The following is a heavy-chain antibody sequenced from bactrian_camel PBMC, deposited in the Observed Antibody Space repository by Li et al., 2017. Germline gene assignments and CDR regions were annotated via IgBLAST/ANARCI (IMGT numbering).Heavy chain of an antibody. Sequence: HVQLVESGGGSVQAGGSLRLSCTASGDIDADSDLVWYRQTPTHECELLATITRNGATSYEDGAEGRFTISQDTNQNTIYLQMDGLKPEDTGVYYCAYDVLSRKAHSHFRCRDELVLFYWGQGTQVTVS. CDR2: ITRNGAT. D-gene: IGHD3*01. J-gene: IGHJ4*01. V-gene: IGHV3S53*01. CDR3: AYDVLSRKAHSHFRCRDELVLFY. CDR1: GDIDADSD.